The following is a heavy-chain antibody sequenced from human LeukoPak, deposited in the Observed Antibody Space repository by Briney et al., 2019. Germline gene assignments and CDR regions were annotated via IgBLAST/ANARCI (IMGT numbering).Heavy chain of an antibody. D-gene: IGHD4/OR15-4a*01. CDR1: GDSMGTNY. J-gene: IGHJ3*01. V-gene: IGHV4-59*01. Sequence: SETLSLTCSVSGDSMGTNYWSWIRQRPGKGLEWIGYAHSSGHTRSIPPLQSRVSISVDMSKKHLSLRLTSVTAADTAVYYCARDTYDFGGQSEDYFDSWGQGTMVLVSS. CDR2: AHSSGHT. CDR3: ARDTYDFGGQSEDYFDS.